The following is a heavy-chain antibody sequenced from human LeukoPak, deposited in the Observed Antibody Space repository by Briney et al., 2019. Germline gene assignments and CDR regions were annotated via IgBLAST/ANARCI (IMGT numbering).Heavy chain of an antibody. J-gene: IGHJ4*02. CDR3: AAHYYDSSGYFDY. D-gene: IGHD3-22*01. V-gene: IGHV1-69*05. Sequence: SVKVSCEASGGTFSSYAISWVRQAPGQGLEWMGRIIPIFGTANYAQKFQGRVTITTDESTSTAYMELSSLRSEDTAVYYCAAHYYDSSGYFDYWGQGTLVTVSS. CDR1: GGTFSSYA. CDR2: IIPIFGTA.